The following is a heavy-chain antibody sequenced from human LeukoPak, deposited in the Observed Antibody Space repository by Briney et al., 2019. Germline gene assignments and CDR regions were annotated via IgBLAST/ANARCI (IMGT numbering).Heavy chain of an antibody. J-gene: IGHJ4*02. CDR3: AAYDFWSGYYQD. CDR2: INSDGSST. CDR1: GFTFSSYW. Sequence: PGGSLRLSCAASGFTFSSYWMHWVRQAPGQGLVWVSRINSDGSSTSYADSVKGRFTIYRDKAKNTLYLQMNSLRAEDTAVYYCAAYDFWSGYYQDWGQGTLVTVSS. V-gene: IGHV3-74*01. D-gene: IGHD3-3*01.